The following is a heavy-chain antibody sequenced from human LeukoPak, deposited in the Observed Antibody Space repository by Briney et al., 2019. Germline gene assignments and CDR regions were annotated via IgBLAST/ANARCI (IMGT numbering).Heavy chain of an antibody. CDR1: GGSLSSSSYY. Sequence: SETLSLTCTVSGGSLSSSSYYWGWIRQSPGKGLEWIGSISYSGSAYYNPSLKSRVTISVDTSKNQFSLKLNSVTAADTAVYYCARTGGTIDYWGQGTLVTVSS. J-gene: IGHJ4*02. CDR3: ARTGGTIDY. D-gene: IGHD2-8*02. CDR2: ISYSGSA. V-gene: IGHV4-39*07.